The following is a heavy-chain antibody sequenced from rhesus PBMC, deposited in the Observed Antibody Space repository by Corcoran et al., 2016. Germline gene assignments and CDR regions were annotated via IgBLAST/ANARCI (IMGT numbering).Heavy chain of an antibody. J-gene: IGHJ4*01. Sequence: VQLQESGPGQVKPSETLSLTCAVTGYSITSGSSWALIRQPPGKGLEWVGHIISVRTNYLNPSLKSRVMLSVDTSKNQFSLRLSSVTAADTAVYYCARQNGYNYGADDYWGQGVLVTVSS. D-gene: IGHD5-36*01. CDR3: ARQNGYNYGADDY. CDR2: IISVRTN. CDR1: GYSITSGSS. V-gene: IGHV4S14*01.